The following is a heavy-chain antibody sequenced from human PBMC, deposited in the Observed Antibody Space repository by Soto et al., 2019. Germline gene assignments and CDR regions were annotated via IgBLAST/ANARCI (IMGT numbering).Heavy chain of an antibody. J-gene: IGHJ4*02. D-gene: IGHD1-26*01. CDR2: IYYAGST. CDR3: ARGGSGNYWPFDY. V-gene: IGHV4-59*01. Sequence: PSETLSLTCTVSGGSISGYYWSWIRQPPGKGLEWIGFIYYAGSTKYNPSLRSRVTISVDTSKSQFSLKLTSVTAADTAVYYCARGGSGNYWPFDYWGQGTLVTV. CDR1: GGSISGYY.